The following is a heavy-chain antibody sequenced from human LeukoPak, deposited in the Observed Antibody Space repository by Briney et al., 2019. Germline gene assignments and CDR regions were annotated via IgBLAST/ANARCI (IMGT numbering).Heavy chain of an antibody. CDR3: ARAAFQRGYSYGY. Sequence: PGGSLRLSCSASGFTFSTYSMNWVRQAPGKGLEWVSSISSSSRYIYYADSVKGRFTISKDKAKNSLYLQMNSLRAEDTAVYYCARAAFQRGYSYGYWGQGTLVTVSS. J-gene: IGHJ4*02. D-gene: IGHD5-18*01. V-gene: IGHV3-21*01. CDR1: GFTFSTYS. CDR2: ISSSSRYI.